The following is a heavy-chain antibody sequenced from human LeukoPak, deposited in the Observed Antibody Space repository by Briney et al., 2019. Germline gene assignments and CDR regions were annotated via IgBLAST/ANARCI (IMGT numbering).Heavy chain of an antibody. CDR1: GFTFNAYW. CDR2: IKQDGSQK. D-gene: IGHD3-9*01. V-gene: IGHV3-7*04. Sequence: GGSLRLSCAGSGFTFNAYWMTWVRQPPGRGLEWVANIKQDGSQKYYVDSVKGRFTISRDNAKNSVYLQMNRLRAEDTAVYYCARDLSQYFDWLLSGDTWGQGTLVTVSS. CDR3: ARDLSQYFDWLLSGDT. J-gene: IGHJ5*02.